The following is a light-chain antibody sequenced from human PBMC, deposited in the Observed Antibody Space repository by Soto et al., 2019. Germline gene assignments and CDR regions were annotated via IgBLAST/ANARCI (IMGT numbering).Light chain of an antibody. V-gene: IGKV1D-16*01. J-gene: IGKJ5*01. Sequence: DIQMTQSPSSVSASVGDRVTITCRASQAIDSWLAWYQQKPGEAPKLLIFTGSLLHSGVPPRFSGSGSGTDFTLTISSLQPEDFATYYCQQYSSYSRTFGQGTRLDIK. CDR1: QAIDSW. CDR3: QQYSSYSRT. CDR2: TGS.